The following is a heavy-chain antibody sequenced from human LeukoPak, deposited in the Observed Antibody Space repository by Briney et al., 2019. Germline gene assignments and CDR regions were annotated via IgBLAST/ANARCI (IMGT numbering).Heavy chain of an antibody. D-gene: IGHD4-11*01. CDR1: GFTFSSYA. V-gene: IGHV3-23*01. Sequence: GGSLRLSCAASGFTFSSYAMSWVRQAPGKGLEWVSAISGSGGSTYYADSVKGRFTISRDNSKNKLYLQMDSLRAEDTAVYYCARVGMMDYNANTLDYWGQGTLVTVS. CDR2: ISGSGGST. CDR3: ARVGMMDYNANTLDY. J-gene: IGHJ4*02.